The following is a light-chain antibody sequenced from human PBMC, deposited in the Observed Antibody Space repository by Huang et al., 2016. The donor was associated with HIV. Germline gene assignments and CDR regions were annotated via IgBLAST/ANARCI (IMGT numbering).Light chain of an antibody. J-gene: IGKJ4*01. CDR1: QNVGSY. CDR2: GAS. V-gene: IGKV3-11*01. Sequence: EIVLTQSPATLSLSPGERATLSCRASQNVGSYLAWSQHKPGQAPRLLIYGASNRAPGIPARFRAWGSGTDCTLTITSLEPEDFAVYYCQQSGDTPLTFGGGTKVEI. CDR3: QQSGDTPLT.